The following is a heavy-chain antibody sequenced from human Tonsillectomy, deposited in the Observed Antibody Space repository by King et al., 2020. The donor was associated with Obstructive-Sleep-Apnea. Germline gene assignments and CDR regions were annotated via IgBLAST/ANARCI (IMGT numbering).Heavy chain of an antibody. CDR2: ISNDGSST. CDR3: AKDRAYGKPFDY. J-gene: IGHJ4*02. V-gene: IGHV3-23*04. D-gene: IGHD4-17*01. CDR1: GFTFTSYA. Sequence: VQLVESGGGLVQPGGSLRLSCAASGFTFTSYAMTWVRQAPGKGLKWVSSISNDGSSTYYADSAKGRFTVSRDNSKNTLFLQMNSLRAEDTAVYYCAKDRAYGKPFDYWGQGTLVTVSS.